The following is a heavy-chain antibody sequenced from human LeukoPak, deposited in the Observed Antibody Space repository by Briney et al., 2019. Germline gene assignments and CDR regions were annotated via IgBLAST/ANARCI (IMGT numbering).Heavy chain of an antibody. CDR1: GFTFSIYA. J-gene: IGHJ4*02. D-gene: IGHD1-26*01. V-gene: IGHV3-23*01. Sequence: GGSLRLSCAASGFTFSIYAMSWVRQAPGKGLEWVSAMTASDERTYYADSVKGRFSISRDNAKNTLYLQMTSLRVEDTAVYFCAKGFSGSYDYWGQGTLVTVSS. CDR3: AKGFSGSYDY. CDR2: MTASDERT.